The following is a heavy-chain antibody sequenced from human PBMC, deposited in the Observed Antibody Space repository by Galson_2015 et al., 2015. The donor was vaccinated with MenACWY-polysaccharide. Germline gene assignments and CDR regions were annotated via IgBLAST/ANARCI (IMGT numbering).Heavy chain of an antibody. CDR3: AKEAPFYGGGCYGAFDI. V-gene: IGHV3-23*01. J-gene: IGHJ3*02. D-gene: IGHD2-15*01. Sequence: SLRLSCAASEFTFSSYSMGWVRQAPGKGLEWVSVISGSGGTTYYADSVKGRFTISRDNSKNTLYLQMYSLRAEDTAVYYCAKEAPFYGGGCYGAFDIWGQGTLVTVSS. CDR1: EFTFSSYS. CDR2: ISGSGGTT.